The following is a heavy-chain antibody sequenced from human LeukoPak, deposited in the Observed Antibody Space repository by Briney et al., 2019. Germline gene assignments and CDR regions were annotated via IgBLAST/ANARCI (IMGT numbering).Heavy chain of an antibody. D-gene: IGHD3-16*02. V-gene: IGHV4-39*07. CDR1: GGSISSSSYY. Sequence: SETLSLTCTVSGGSISSSSYYWGWIRQPPGKGLEWIGSIYYSGSTYYNPSLKSRVTISVDTSKNQFSLKLSSVTAADTAVYYCARASIMITFGGVIVRPFDYWGQGTLVTVSS. J-gene: IGHJ4*02. CDR3: ARASIMITFGGVIVRPFDY. CDR2: IYYSGST.